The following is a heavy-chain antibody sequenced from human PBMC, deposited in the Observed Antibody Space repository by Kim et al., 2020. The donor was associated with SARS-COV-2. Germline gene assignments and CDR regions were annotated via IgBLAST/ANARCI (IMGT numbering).Heavy chain of an antibody. V-gene: IGHV4-34*01. CDR3: ARLPPGY. J-gene: IGHJ4*02. Sequence: HSGRTNYNPSLKSRVTISVDTSKNQFSLKLSSVTAADTAVYYCARLPPGYWGQGTLVTVSS. CDR2: HSGRT.